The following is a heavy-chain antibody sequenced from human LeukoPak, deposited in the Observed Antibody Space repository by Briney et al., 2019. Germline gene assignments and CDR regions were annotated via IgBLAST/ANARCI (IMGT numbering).Heavy chain of an antibody. D-gene: IGHD3-10*01. Sequence: SETLSLTCTVSGGSLSIYYWSWIRQPPGKGLEWIGYIYNSGNTNYNPSFKSRVTISEDTPKNQFSLKLSSVTAVDTAVYYCVRDRELNYWGQGTLVTVSS. CDR1: GGSLSIYY. J-gene: IGHJ4*02. V-gene: IGHV4-59*01. CDR2: IYNSGNT. CDR3: VRDRELNY.